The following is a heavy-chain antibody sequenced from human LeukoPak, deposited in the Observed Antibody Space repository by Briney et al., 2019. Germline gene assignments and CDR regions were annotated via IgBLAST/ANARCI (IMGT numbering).Heavy chain of an antibody. V-gene: IGHV3-30*18. CDR1: GFTFSSYG. Sequence: GSLRLSCAASGFTFSSYGMHWVRQAPGKGLEWVAVISYDGSNKYYADSVKGRFTISRDSSKNTLYLQMNSLRAEDTAVYYCAKFSDGSGSYYPLSDYWGQGTLVTVSS. D-gene: IGHD3-10*01. CDR3: AKFSDGSGSYYPLSDY. J-gene: IGHJ4*02. CDR2: ISYDGSNK.